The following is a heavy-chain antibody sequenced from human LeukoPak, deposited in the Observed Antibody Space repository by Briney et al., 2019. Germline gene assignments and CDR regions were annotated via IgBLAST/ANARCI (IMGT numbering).Heavy chain of an antibody. D-gene: IGHD6-6*01. CDR2: IKQDGSQK. Sequence: GGSLRLSCAASGFTFSNYWMSWVRQAPGKGLEWVANIKQDGSQKSYVDSVKGRFTISRDNAKNSQYLQMNSLRAEDTAMYYCARIGYSSSSFDYWGQGTLVTVSS. CDR1: GFTFSNYW. CDR3: ARIGYSSSSFDY. J-gene: IGHJ4*02. V-gene: IGHV3-7*01.